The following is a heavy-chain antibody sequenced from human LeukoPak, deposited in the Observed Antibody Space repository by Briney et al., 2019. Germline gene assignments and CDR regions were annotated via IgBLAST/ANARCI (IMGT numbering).Heavy chain of an antibody. CDR1: GFTFSGYG. J-gene: IGHJ4*02. Sequence: GGSLRLSCVASGFTFSGYGMHWVRQAPGKGLEWVAVISYDGSYKYYADSVKGRFTISRDNSKNTLYLQMNSLRAEDTAVYYCARDKPPPYYYDSSGIFDYWGQGTLVTVSS. D-gene: IGHD3-22*01. V-gene: IGHV3-30*03. CDR2: ISYDGSYK. CDR3: ARDKPPPYYYDSSGIFDY.